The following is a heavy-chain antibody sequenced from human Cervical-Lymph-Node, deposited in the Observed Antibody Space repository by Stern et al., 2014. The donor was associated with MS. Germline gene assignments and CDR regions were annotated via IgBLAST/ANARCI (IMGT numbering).Heavy chain of an antibody. CDR2: IWDDGSNK. D-gene: IGHD6-13*01. Sequence: DQLVESGGGVVQPGRSLRLSCAASGFTFSSYGMHWVRQAPGKGLEWVAVIWDDGSNKYYADSVKGRFTISRDNSKNTLYLQMNSLRAEDTAVYYCARDEAAAGPYYYYGMDVWGQGTTVTVSS. CDR1: GFTFSSYG. CDR3: ARDEAAAGPYYYYGMDV. V-gene: IGHV3-33*01. J-gene: IGHJ6*02.